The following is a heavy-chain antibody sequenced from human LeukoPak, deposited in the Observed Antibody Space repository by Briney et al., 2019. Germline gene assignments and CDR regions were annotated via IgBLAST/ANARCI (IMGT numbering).Heavy chain of an antibody. J-gene: IGHJ4*02. CDR1: GYTLTGYY. Sequence: ASVKVSCKASGYTLTGYYMHWVRQAPGQGLEWMGWINPNSGGTNYAQKFQGRVTMTRDTSISTAYMELSRLRSDDTAVYYCARHKEVGDYYYFDYWGQGTLVTVSS. CDR3: ARHKEVGDYYYFDY. D-gene: IGHD2/OR15-2a*01. V-gene: IGHV1-2*02. CDR2: INPNSGGT.